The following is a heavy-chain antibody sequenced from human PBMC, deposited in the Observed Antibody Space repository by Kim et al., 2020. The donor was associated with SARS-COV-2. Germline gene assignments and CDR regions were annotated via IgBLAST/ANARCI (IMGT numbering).Heavy chain of an antibody. Sequence: SETLSLTCTVSGGSISSGGYYWSWIRQHPGKGLEWIGYIYYSGSTYYNPSLKSRVTISVDTSKNQFSLKLSSVTAADTAVYYCARGGVVTAIGYFDYWGQGTLVTVSS. V-gene: IGHV4-31*03. CDR2: IYYSGST. CDR1: GGSISSGGYY. CDR3: ARGGVVTAIGYFDY. D-gene: IGHD2-21*02. J-gene: IGHJ4*02.